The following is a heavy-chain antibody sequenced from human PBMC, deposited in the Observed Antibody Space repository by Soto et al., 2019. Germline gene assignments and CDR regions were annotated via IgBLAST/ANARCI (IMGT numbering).Heavy chain of an antibody. D-gene: IGHD2-2*01. CDR3: ARDRRYCSSTSCSQPHWFDP. V-gene: IGHV1-69*04. CDR1: GGTFSIYT. J-gene: IGHJ5*02. CDR2: IIPILGIA. Sequence: SVKVSCKASGGTFSIYTISWVRQAPGQGLEWMGRIIPILGIANYAQKFQGRVTITADKSTSTAYMELSSLRSEDTAVYYCARDRRYCSSTSCSQPHWFDPWGQGTLVTVSS.